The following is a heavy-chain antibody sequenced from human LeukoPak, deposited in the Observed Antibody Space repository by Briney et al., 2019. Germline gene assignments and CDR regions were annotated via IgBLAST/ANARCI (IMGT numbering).Heavy chain of an antibody. CDR1: GGSVSSGSYY. Sequence: PSETLSLTCTVSGGSVSSGSYYWSWIRQPPGKGLEWIGYIYYSGSTNYNPSLKSRVTIPVDTSKNQFSLKLSSVTAADTAVYYCARGPYDFWSGYGLWYYYMDVWGKGTTVTVSS. CDR2: IYYSGST. D-gene: IGHD3-3*01. CDR3: ARGPYDFWSGYGLWYYYMDV. V-gene: IGHV4-61*01. J-gene: IGHJ6*03.